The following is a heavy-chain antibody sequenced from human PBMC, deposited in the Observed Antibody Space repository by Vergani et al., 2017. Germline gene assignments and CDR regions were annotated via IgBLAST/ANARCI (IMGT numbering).Heavy chain of an antibody. CDR2: ITRKGYGGTT. J-gene: IGHJ6*03. V-gene: IGHV3-49*03. CDR3: TRSLRELIWGKLDYYMDV. Sequence: EVQLVESGGGLVQPGRSLRLSCTASGFTFGDYAMSWFRQAPGKGLEWVGFITRKGYGGTTEYAASVKGRFTISRYDSKRIAYLQMNSLKAEDTAVYYCTRSLRELIWGKLDYYMDVWGKGTTVTVSS. D-gene: IGHD3-16*01. CDR1: GFTFGDYA.